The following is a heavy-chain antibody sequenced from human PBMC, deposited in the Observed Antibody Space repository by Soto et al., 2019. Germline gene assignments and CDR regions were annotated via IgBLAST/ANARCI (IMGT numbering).Heavy chain of an antibody. CDR2: INQSGST. J-gene: IGHJ3*02. V-gene: IGHV4-34*01. CDR1: GGSFSGSY. Sequence: QVQLQQWGAGLLKPSETLSLTCVVYGGSFSGSYWNWIRQPPGKGLEWIGEINQSGSTNYNPSLKSRVTISVDTSKNQFSLKLSSVTAADSAVYYCARVVGSSGWYYGSFDIWGPGTMVTVSS. D-gene: IGHD6-19*01. CDR3: ARVVGSSGWYYGSFDI.